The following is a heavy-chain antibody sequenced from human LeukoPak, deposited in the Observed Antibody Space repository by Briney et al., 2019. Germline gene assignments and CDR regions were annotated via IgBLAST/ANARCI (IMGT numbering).Heavy chain of an antibody. CDR3: ARAWGYYGSGSSFFDY. Sequence: RTGGSLRLSCAASGFTFSSYSMNWFRQAPGKGLEWVSSISSSSSYIYYADSVKGRFTISRDNAKNSLYLQMNSLRAEDTAVYYCARAWGYYGSGSSFFDYWGQGTLVTVSS. D-gene: IGHD3-10*01. CDR2: ISSSSSYI. CDR1: GFTFSSYS. V-gene: IGHV3-21*01. J-gene: IGHJ4*02.